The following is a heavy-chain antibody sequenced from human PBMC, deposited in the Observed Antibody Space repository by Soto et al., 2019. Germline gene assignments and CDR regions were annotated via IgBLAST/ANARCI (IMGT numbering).Heavy chain of an antibody. CDR2: ISGSGGST. CDR3: GKDRHSIVAWPPNLNPSWFGP. Sequence: EVQLLESGGGLVQPGGSLRLSCAASGFTFSSYAMSWVRQAPGKGLEWVSAISGSGGSTYYADSVKGRFTISRDNSKNTLYRQMTRLSASDTAVYYCGKDRHSIVAWPPNLNPSWFGPRGQGTPVPDSS. J-gene: IGHJ5*01. V-gene: IGHV3-23*01. CDR1: GFTFSSYA. D-gene: IGHD6-6*01.